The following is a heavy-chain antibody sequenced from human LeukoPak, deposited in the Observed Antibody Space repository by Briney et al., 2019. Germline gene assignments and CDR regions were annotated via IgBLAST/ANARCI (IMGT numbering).Heavy chain of an antibody. D-gene: IGHD2-2*01. J-gene: IGHJ4*02. CDR3: ARGSYQFDY. CDR1: GFTFSSYW. Sequence: GGSLRLSCAASGFTFSSYWMTWVRQAPGKGLEWVAKTKQDGSEKYYVDSVKGRFTISRDNAKNTLYLQMSSLRAEDTAVYYCARGSYQFDYWGQGTLVTVSS. CDR2: TKQDGSEK. V-gene: IGHV3-7*01.